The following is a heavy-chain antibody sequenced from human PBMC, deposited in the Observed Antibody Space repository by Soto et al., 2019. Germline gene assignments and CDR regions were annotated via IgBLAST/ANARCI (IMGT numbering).Heavy chain of an antibody. CDR1: GFTFSSYA. CDR2: ISGSGGST. D-gene: IGHD3-10*01. V-gene: IGHV3-23*01. Sequence: PGGSLRLSCAASGFTFSSYAMSWVRQAPGKGLEWVSAISGSGGSTYYADSVKGRFTISRDNSKNTLYLQMNSLRAEDTAVYYCAKDTGPMVRGVGFDYWVQGTLVTVSS. CDR3: AKDTGPMVRGVGFDY. J-gene: IGHJ4*02.